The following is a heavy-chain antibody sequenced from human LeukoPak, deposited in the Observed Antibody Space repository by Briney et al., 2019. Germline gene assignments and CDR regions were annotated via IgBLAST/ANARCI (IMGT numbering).Heavy chain of an antibody. Sequence: PGGSLRLSCAASGFTFSSYAMSCVRQAPGKGLEWVSAISGSGGSTYYADSVKGRFTISRDNSKNTLYLQMNSLRAEDTAVYYCAKVDVVVTAISGFDYWGQGTLVTVPS. V-gene: IGHV3-23*01. CDR3: AKVDVVVTAISGFDY. CDR1: GFTFSSYA. D-gene: IGHD2-21*02. J-gene: IGHJ4*02. CDR2: ISGSGGST.